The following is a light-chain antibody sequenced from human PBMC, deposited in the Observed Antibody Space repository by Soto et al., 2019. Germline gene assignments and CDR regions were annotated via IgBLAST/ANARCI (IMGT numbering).Light chain of an antibody. CDR2: RND. V-gene: IGLV1-47*01. J-gene: IGLJ2*01. Sequence: QSVLTQPPSASGTPGQRVTISCSGSSSNIGSNYVYWYQQLPGTAPKLLIYRNDQRPSGVPDRFSGSKSGTSASLAISGLQAEDEADYYCSSYTSSITLVFGGGTKLTVL. CDR1: SSNIGSNY. CDR3: SSYTSSITLV.